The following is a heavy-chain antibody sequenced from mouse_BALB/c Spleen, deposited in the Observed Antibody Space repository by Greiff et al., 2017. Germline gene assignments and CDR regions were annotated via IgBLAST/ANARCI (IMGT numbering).Heavy chain of an antibody. D-gene: IGHD2-1*01. Sequence: VQLKQSGPGLVKPSQSLSLTCTVTGYSITSDYAWNWIRQFPGNKLEWMGYISYSGSTSYNPSLKSRISITRDTSKNQFFLQLNSVTTEDTATYFCASSIYGNYPYWGQGTTLTVSS. CDR1: GYSITSDYA. CDR3: ASSIYGNYPY. V-gene: IGHV3-2*02. CDR2: ISYSGST. J-gene: IGHJ2*01.